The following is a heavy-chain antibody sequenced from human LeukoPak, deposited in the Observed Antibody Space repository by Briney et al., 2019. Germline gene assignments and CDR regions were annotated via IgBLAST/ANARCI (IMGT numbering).Heavy chain of an antibody. J-gene: IGHJ4*02. CDR1: GYTFTGYY. CDR2: INPNTGGT. V-gene: IGHV1-2*02. D-gene: IGHD6-19*01. CDR3: ARVYSSGWNVDY. Sequence: ASVKVSCKASGYTFTGYYMHWVRQAPGQGLEWMGWINPNTGGTNYAQKFQGRVTMTRDTSISTAYMELSRLRSDDTAVYYCARVYSSGWNVDYWGQGTLVTVS.